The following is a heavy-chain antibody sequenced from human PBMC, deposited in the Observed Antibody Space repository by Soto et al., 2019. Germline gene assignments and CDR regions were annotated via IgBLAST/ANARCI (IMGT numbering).Heavy chain of an antibody. CDR1: GYTFTNYH. J-gene: IGHJ4*02. D-gene: IGHD1-26*01. CDR2: INPSDGST. V-gene: IGHV1-46*01. CDR3: ARDGPSGSYNLDY. Sequence: GASVKVSCKASGYTFTNYHIHWVRQAPGQGPEYMGIINPSDGSTTYPQKFQGRVTMTGDTSTGTVYMELSSLRSDDTAVYYCARDGPSGSYNLDYWGQGTLVTVSS.